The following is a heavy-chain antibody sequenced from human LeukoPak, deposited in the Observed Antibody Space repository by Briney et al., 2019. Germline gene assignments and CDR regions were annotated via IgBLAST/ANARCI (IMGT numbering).Heavy chain of an antibody. J-gene: IGHJ2*01. CDR3: ARDPAIDNEGSMIVVSGYFDL. Sequence: GGSLRLSCAASGFTFSSYSMNWVRQAPGKGLEWVSSISSSGSYIYYADSVKGRFTISRDNAKNSLYLQMNSLRAEDTAVYYCARDPAIDNEGSMIVVSGYFDLWGRGTLVTVSS. V-gene: IGHV3-21*01. CDR1: GFTFSSYS. D-gene: IGHD3-22*01. CDR2: ISSSGSYI.